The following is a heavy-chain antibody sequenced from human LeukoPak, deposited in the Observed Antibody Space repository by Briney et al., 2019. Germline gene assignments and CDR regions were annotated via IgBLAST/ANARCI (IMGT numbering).Heavy chain of an antibody. CDR3: ARDPYSGSYGNYYYYFMDV. Sequence: GGSLRLSCAASGFTFSSYNMNWVRQAPGKGLEWVSSITSGSSYMYYADSVKGRFTISRDNAKNSLYLQMNSLRAEDTAVYYCARDPYSGSYGNYYYYFMDVWGKGTTVTISS. V-gene: IGHV3-21*01. D-gene: IGHD1-26*01. CDR2: ITSGSSYM. CDR1: GFTFSSYN. J-gene: IGHJ6*03.